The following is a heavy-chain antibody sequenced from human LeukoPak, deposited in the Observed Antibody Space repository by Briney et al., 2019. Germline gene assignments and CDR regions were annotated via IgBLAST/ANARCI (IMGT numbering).Heavy chain of an antibody. J-gene: IGHJ4*02. Sequence: SETLSLTCTVSGGSIRSSYYYWGWIRQPPGKGLERIGSIYYSGSTYYNPSLKSRVTISVDTSKNQFSLKLSSVTAADTAVYYCVRQRGWLHNVDYWGQGTLVTVSS. D-gene: IGHD5-24*01. V-gene: IGHV4-39*01. CDR3: VRQRGWLHNVDY. CDR2: IYYSGST. CDR1: GGSIRSSYYY.